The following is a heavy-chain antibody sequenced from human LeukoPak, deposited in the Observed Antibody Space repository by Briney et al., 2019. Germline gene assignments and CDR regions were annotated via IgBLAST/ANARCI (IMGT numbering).Heavy chain of an antibody. CDR3: ARTRNYYDAMDV. J-gene: IGHJ6*02. Sequence: PGGSLRLSCAASGFTFTTYWMNWVRQAPGKGLEWVPRINSVGSSTTYAASVKGRFTISRDNAKNTLYLQMNSLRAEDTAVYYCARTRNYYDAMDVWGQGTTVTVSS. CDR1: GFTFTTYW. CDR2: INSVGSST. V-gene: IGHV3-74*01.